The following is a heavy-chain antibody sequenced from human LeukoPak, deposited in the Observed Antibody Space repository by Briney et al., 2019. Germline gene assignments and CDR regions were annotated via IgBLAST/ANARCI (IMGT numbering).Heavy chain of an antibody. CDR2: IYSGGST. J-gene: IGHJ4*02. CDR3: ARVFYDSSGYYLTTYFDY. Sequence: GSLRLSCAASGFTVSSNYMSWVRQAPGKGLEWVSLIYSGGSTYYADSVKGRFTISRDNSKNTLYLQMNNLRAEDTAVYYCARVFYDSSGYYLTTYFDYWGQGTLVTVSS. CDR1: GFTVSSNY. V-gene: IGHV3-53*01. D-gene: IGHD3-22*01.